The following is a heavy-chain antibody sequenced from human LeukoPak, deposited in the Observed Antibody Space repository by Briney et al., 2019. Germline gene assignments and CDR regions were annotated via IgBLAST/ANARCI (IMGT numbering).Heavy chain of an antibody. Sequence: SETLSLTCAVSGGSISSGGYSWSWIRQPPGKGLEWIGYIYHSGSTYYNPSLKSRVTISVDRSKNQFSLKLSSVTAADTAVYYCASYRGGKYYFDYWGQGTLATVSS. CDR1: GGSISSGGYS. CDR2: IYHSGST. V-gene: IGHV4-30-2*01. J-gene: IGHJ4*02. D-gene: IGHD1-26*01. CDR3: ASYRGGKYYFDY.